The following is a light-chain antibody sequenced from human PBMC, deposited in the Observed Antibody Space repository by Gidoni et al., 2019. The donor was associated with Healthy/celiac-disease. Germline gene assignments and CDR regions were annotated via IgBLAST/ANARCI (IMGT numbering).Light chain of an antibody. CDR1: NIGSKS. V-gene: IGLV3-21*02. Sequence: SYVLPQPPSVSVAPGQTARITCGGNNIGSKSVHWYQQKPGQAHVLVVYDDSDRPSGIPERFSGANAGNTATLTISRVEAGDEADYYCQVWDSSSDRVFGGGTKLTVL. CDR2: DDS. CDR3: QVWDSSSDRV. J-gene: IGLJ3*02.